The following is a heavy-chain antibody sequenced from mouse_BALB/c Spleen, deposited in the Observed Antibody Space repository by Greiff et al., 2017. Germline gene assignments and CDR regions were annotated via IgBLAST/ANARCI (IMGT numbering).Heavy chain of an antibody. V-gene: IGHV1S81*02. CDR3: ARASTMITAWFAY. D-gene: IGHD2-4*01. CDR2: INPSNGRT. Sequence: VQLQQSGAELVKPGASVKLSCKASGYTFTSYWMHWVKQRPGQGLEWIGEINPSNGRTNYNEKFKSKATLTVDKSSSTAYMQLSSLTSEDSAVYYCARASTMITAWFAYWGQGTLVTVSA. J-gene: IGHJ3*01. CDR1: GYTFTSYW.